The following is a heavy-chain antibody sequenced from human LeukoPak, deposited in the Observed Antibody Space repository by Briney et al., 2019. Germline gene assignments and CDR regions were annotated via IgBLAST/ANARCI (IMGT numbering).Heavy chain of an antibody. Sequence: GGSLRLSCAASGFTFSSYAMSWVRQAPGKGLEWVSAISGSGGSTYYADSVKGRFTISRDNSKNTLYLQMNSLRAEDTAVYYCAKVAHYDFWSGPDYYTDVWGKGTTVTVSS. V-gene: IGHV3-23*01. J-gene: IGHJ6*03. D-gene: IGHD3-3*01. CDR3: AKVAHYDFWSGPDYYTDV. CDR2: ISGSGGST. CDR1: GFTFSSYA.